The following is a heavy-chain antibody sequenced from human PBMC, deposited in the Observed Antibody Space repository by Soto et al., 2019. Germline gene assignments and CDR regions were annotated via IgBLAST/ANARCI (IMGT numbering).Heavy chain of an antibody. J-gene: IGHJ6*02. D-gene: IGHD3-3*01. Sequence: VASVKVSCKASGYTFTGYYMHWVRQAPGQGLEWMGWINPNSGGTNYAQKFQGWVTMTRDTSNSTAYMELSRLRSDDTAVYYCASSRITIFGVVAFGMDVWGQGTTVTVSS. CDR2: INPNSGGT. V-gene: IGHV1-2*04. CDR1: GYTFTGYY. CDR3: ASSRITIFGVVAFGMDV.